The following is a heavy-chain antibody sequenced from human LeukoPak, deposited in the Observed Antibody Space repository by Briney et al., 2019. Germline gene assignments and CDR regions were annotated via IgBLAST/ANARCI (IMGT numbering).Heavy chain of an antibody. CDR1: GFTFSSYG. Sequence: GGSLRLSCAASGFTFSSYGMHWVRQAPGKGLEWVAFIRYDGSNKYYADSVKGRFTISRDNSKNTLYLQMNSLRAEDTAVYYCAKDVYYYGSGSYFGWFDPWGQGTLVTVFS. V-gene: IGHV3-30*02. CDR3: AKDVYYYGSGSYFGWFDP. D-gene: IGHD3-10*01. CDR2: IRYDGSNK. J-gene: IGHJ5*02.